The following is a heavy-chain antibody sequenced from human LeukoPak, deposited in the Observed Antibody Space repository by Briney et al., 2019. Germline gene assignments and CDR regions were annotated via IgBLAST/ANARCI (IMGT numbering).Heavy chain of an antibody. Sequence: ASVKVSCKASGGTFSNYAVSWVRQAPGQGLEWMGGIIPTFDSPIYAQRFQGRVSITTDALTRTVYMELSSLRSDDTAIYFCARTALVSDFWTAYFDYWGQGTLVTVSS. CDR3: ARTALVSDFWTAYFDY. J-gene: IGHJ4*02. CDR2: IIPTFDSP. D-gene: IGHD3/OR15-3a*01. V-gene: IGHV1-69*05. CDR1: GGTFSNYA.